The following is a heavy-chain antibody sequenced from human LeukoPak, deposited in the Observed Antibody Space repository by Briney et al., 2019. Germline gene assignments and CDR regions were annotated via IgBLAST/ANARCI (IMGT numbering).Heavy chain of an antibody. V-gene: IGHV3-64*01. Sequence: GGSLRLSCAASGFTFSSYAMHWVRQAPGKGLEYVSAISSNGGSTYYANSVKGRFTISRDNSKNTLYLQMGSLRAEDMAVYYCARGAHFGFGELLSVFDYWGQGTLVTVSS. CDR2: ISSNGGST. CDR1: GFTFSSYA. J-gene: IGHJ4*02. D-gene: IGHD3-10*01. CDR3: ARGAHFGFGELLSVFDY.